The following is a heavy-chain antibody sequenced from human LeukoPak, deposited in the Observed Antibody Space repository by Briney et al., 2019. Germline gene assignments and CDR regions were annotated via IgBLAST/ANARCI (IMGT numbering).Heavy chain of an antibody. CDR3: ARPLIDEGFDP. D-gene: IGHD3-16*01. CDR2: IYYSGST. V-gene: IGHV4-39*07. Sequence: SETLSLTCTVSGGSISSSSYYWGWIRQPPGKGLEWIGSIYYSGSTYYNPSLKSRVTISVDTSKNQFSLKLSSVTAADTAVYYCARPLIDEGFDPWGQGTLVTVSS. J-gene: IGHJ5*02. CDR1: GGSISSSSYY.